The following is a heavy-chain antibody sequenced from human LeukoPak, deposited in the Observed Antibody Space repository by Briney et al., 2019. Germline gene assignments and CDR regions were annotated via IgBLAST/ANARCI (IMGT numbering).Heavy chain of an antibody. D-gene: IGHD6-13*01. CDR2: ISSSSSYI. Sequence: GGSLRLTCAASGFTFSSYSMNWVRQAPGKGLEWVSSISSSSSYIYYADSVKGRFTISRDNAKNSLYLQMNSLRAEDTAVYYCAREEVVQNIAAPGTTVRIYYMDVWGKGTTVTVSS. J-gene: IGHJ6*03. V-gene: IGHV3-21*01. CDR3: AREEVVQNIAAPGTTVRIYYMDV. CDR1: GFTFSSYS.